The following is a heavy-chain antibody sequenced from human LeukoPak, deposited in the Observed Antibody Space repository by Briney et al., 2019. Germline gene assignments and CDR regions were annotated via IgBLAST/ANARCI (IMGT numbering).Heavy chain of an antibody. D-gene: IGHD6-13*01. J-gene: IGHJ4*02. CDR2: IKQDGSEK. V-gene: IGHV3-7*01. CDR1: GFTFSSYW. Sequence: GGSLRLSCAASGFTFSSYWMSWVRQAQGKGLEWVANIKQDGSEKYYVDSVKGRFTISRDNAKNSLYLQMNSLRAEDTAVYYCARDGGIAAAGTFFDYWGQGTLVTVSS. CDR3: ARDGGIAAAGTFFDY.